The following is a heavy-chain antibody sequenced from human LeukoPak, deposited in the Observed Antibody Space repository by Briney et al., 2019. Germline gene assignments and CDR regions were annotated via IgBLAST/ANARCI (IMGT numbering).Heavy chain of an antibody. J-gene: IGHJ4*02. V-gene: IGHV4-59*01. CDR3: ARGKGTDYGDYALFDY. CDR1: GGSISSYY. D-gene: IGHD4-17*01. CDR2: IYYSGST. Sequence: PSETLSLTCTVSGGSISSYYWSWIRQPPGKGLEWIGYIYYSGSTNYNPSLKSRVTISVDTSKNQFSLKLSSVTAADTAVYYCARGKGTDYGDYALFDYWGQGTLVTVSS.